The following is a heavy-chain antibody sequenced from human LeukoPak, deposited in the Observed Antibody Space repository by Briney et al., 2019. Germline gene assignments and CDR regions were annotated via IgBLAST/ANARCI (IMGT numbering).Heavy chain of an antibody. Sequence: PGGSLRLSCAVSGFTFSSYWMSWVRQAPGKGLEWVANIKQDGSEKYLVDSVKGRFTISRDNAKNSMYLQMESLRAEDTAVYYCARGEYYYDGGYWGQGTLVTVSS. CDR3: ARGEYYYDGGY. CDR2: IKQDGSEK. D-gene: IGHD3-22*01. J-gene: IGHJ4*02. CDR1: GFTFSSYW. V-gene: IGHV3-7*04.